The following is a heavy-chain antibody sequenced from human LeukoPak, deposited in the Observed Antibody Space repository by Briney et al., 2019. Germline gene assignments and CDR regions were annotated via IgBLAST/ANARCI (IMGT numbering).Heavy chain of an antibody. D-gene: IGHD3-10*01. V-gene: IGHV4-30-2*01. CDR2: IYHSGST. J-gene: IGHJ5*02. Sequence: SQTLSLTCAVSGDSISSGGYSWNWIRQPPGKGLEWIGYIYHSGSTYYHPSLKSRVTISLDRSKNQFSLKLSSVTAADTAVYYCARGVGSFFGEFTYNWFDPWGQGTLVTVSS. CDR3: ARGVGSFFGEFTYNWFDP. CDR1: GDSISSGGYS.